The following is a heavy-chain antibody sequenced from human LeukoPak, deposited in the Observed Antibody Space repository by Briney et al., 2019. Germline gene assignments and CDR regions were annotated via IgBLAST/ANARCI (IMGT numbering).Heavy chain of an antibody. V-gene: IGHV4-59*04. CDR1: GGSISTYF. Sequence: SETLSLTCTVSGGSISTYFWSWIRQPPGKGLEWIGYVYYSGSTYYNPSLKSRVTISVDTSKNQFSLKLSSVTAADTAVYYCAGYSSWAFYWGQGTLVTVSS. CDR3: AGYSSWAFY. CDR2: VYYSGST. J-gene: IGHJ4*02. D-gene: IGHD6-13*01.